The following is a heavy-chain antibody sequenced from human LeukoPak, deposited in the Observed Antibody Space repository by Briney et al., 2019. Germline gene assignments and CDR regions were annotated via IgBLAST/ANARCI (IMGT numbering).Heavy chain of an antibody. D-gene: IGHD3-10*01. CDR3: ARGMIGAVLLWFGESGTDYFDY. J-gene: IGHJ4*02. CDR1: GGSISSSSYY. CDR2: IYYSGST. Sequence: NPSETLSFTCTVSGGSISSSSYYWGWIRQPPGKGLEWIGSIYYSGSTYYNPSLKSRVTISVDTSKNQFSLKLSSVTAADTAVYYCARGMIGAVLLWFGESGTDYFDYWGQGTLVTVSS. V-gene: IGHV4-39*07.